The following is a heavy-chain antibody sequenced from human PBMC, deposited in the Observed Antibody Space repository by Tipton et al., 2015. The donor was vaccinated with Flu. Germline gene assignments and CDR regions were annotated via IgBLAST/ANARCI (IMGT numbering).Heavy chain of an antibody. CDR2: IKRDGSET. J-gene: IGHJ4*02. CDR1: GFTLSPYW. V-gene: IGHV3-7*01. CDR3: ASFWSGYFDY. D-gene: IGHD3-3*01. Sequence: SLRLSCVASGFTLSPYWMSWVRQAPGKGLEWVANIKRDGSETYYVDSVKGRFTITRDNAKNYLYLQMNSLRAEDTAIYYCASFWSGYFDYWGQGILVTVPS.